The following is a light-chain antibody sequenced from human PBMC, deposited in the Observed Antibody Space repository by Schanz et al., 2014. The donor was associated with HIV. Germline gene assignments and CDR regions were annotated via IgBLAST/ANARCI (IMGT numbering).Light chain of an antibody. CDR2: EVI. CDR3: CSYAGTYTVI. CDR1: SSDVGSFNL. J-gene: IGLJ2*01. V-gene: IGLV2-23*02. Sequence: QSVLTQPASVSGSPGQSITISCTGTSSDVGSFNLVSWYQQHPGKAPKLMISEVIKRPSGVSNRFSASKSGNTASLTISGLQTEDEADYYCCSYAGTYTVIFGGGTKLTVL.